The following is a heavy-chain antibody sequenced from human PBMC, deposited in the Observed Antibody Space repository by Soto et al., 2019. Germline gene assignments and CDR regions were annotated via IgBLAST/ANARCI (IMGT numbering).Heavy chain of an antibody. CDR1: GGSMKGYY. Sequence: QVQLQESGPKLVKPSETLSLNCTVSGGSMKGYYWTWIRQPAGKGLEWVGRFSASGNSIHNPSLKNRATMSLDTSNNLVSLSLSSVTAADTAVYYCARDMFPYGMDVWGQGTTVTVSS. V-gene: IGHV4-4*07. CDR2: FSASGNS. D-gene: IGHD3-10*02. J-gene: IGHJ6*02. CDR3: ARDMFPYGMDV.